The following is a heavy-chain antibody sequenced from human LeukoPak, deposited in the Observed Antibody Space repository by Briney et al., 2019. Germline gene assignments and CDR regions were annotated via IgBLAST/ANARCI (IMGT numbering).Heavy chain of an antibody. J-gene: IGHJ4*02. CDR2: INHSGST. Sequence: WETLSLTCAVYGGSFSGYYWRWIRQPPGKGLEWVGEINHSGSTNYNPSLKSRVTISVDTSKNQFSLKLSSVTAADTAVYYCARDYYDSSGYHDYWGQGTLVTVSS. D-gene: IGHD3-22*01. V-gene: IGHV4-34*01. CDR1: GGSFSGYY. CDR3: ARDYYDSSGYHDY.